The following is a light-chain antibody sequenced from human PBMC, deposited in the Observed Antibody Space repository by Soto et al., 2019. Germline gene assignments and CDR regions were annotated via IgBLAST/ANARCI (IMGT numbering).Light chain of an antibody. CDR2: GAS. J-gene: IGKJ1*01. Sequence: EIVLTQSPGTLSLSPGERATLSCRASETVAGSYLAWYQQKPGQAPRLLIHGASTRATGIADRFSGSGSGTDFTLTISRLEPEDFAVCYCQLYGTSPKTFGQGTKVDIK. CDR1: ETVAGSY. V-gene: IGKV3-20*01. CDR3: QLYGTSPKT.